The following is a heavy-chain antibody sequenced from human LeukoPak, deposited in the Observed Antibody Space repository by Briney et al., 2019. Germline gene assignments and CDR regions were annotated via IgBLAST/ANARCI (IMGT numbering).Heavy chain of an antibody. D-gene: IGHD6-19*01. Sequence: GGSLRLSCAASGFTFSSYGMHWVRQAPGKGLEWVAVISYDGSNKYYADSVKGRFTISRDNSKNTLYLQMNSLRAEDTAVYYCAKDMALWLVQYYFDYWGQGTLVTVSS. CDR2: ISYDGSNK. CDR3: AKDMALWLVQYYFDY. J-gene: IGHJ4*02. CDR1: GFTFSSYG. V-gene: IGHV3-30*18.